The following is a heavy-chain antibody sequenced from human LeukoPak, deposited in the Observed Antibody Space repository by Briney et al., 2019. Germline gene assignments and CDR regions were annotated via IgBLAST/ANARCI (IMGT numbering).Heavy chain of an antibody. V-gene: IGHV3-33*01. CDR3: ARGRLQLAQYFDY. D-gene: IGHD6-25*01. CDR2: IWDDGNKK. J-gene: IGHJ4*02. Sequence: GRSLRLSCAASGFIFSRYGMQWVRQAPGKGLEWVAVIWDDGNKKYYADSVKGRFSISRDNSQNMLFLHMNSLRPEDTAVYYCARGRLQLAQYFDYWGQGTLVTVSS. CDR1: GFIFSRYG.